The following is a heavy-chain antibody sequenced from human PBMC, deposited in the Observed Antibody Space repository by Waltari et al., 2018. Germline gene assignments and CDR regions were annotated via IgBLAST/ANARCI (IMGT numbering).Heavy chain of an antibody. V-gene: IGHV3-21*01. CDR1: EFTFRNYS. Sequence: EVQLVASGGGLVKPGGSLRLSCAASEFTFRNYSMNWVRQAPGKGLEWVSSISSSRSYRYYADSVKGRFTISRDNAKNSLYLQMNSLRAEDTAVYYCARLSYFDSGGYPHPTYYYYMDVWGKGTTVTVSS. CDR2: ISSSRSYR. J-gene: IGHJ6*03. D-gene: IGHD3-22*01. CDR3: ARLSYFDSGGYPHPTYYYYMDV.